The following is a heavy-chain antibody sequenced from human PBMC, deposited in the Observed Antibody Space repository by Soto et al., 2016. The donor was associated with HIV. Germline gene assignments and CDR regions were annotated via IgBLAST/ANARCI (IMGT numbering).Heavy chain of an antibody. CDR1: GYTFATYD. Sequence: QVQLVQSGAEVKKPGASVKVSCVTSGYTFATYDINWVRQAPGQGLEWMGWISPKNGDTAYAQKFQGRVTFTRETSTKTVYMELTSLRSEDTAIYYCARPFIDGWGXFDVWGQGTMITVSS. V-gene: IGHV1-8*03. D-gene: IGHD6-19*01. CDR3: ARPFIDGWGXFDV. CDR2: ISPKNGDT. J-gene: IGHJ3*01.